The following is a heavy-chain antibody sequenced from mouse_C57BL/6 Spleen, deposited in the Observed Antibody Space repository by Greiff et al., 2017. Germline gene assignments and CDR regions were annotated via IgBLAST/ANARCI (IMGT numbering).Heavy chain of an antibody. Sequence: QVQLQQPGAELVRPGSSVKLSCKASGYTFTSYWMHWVKQRPIQGLEWIGNIDPSDSETHYNQKFKDKATLTVDKSSSTAYMQLSSLTSEDSAVYYCARSRLYYDEGAWFAYWGQGTLVTVSA. J-gene: IGHJ3*01. CDR1: GYTFTSYW. CDR2: IDPSDSET. V-gene: IGHV1-52*01. D-gene: IGHD1-1*01. CDR3: ARSRLYYDEGAWFAY.